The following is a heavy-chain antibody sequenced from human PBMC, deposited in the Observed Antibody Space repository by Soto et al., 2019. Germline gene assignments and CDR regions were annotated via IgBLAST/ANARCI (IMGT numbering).Heavy chain of an antibody. CDR3: VPDVVVIPNYVDY. D-gene: IGHD2-21*01. J-gene: IGHJ4*02. V-gene: IGHV3-48*02. CDR1: GFTFIRYS. Sequence: PGGSLRLSCAVSGFTFIRYSMNWVRQAPWKGLQWISFISNSGSTTNYAETVKGRFTISRDNAKKELYLEINSLRDEDLSLFYCVPDVVVIPNYVDYWGQGTLVTVSS. CDR2: ISNSGSTT.